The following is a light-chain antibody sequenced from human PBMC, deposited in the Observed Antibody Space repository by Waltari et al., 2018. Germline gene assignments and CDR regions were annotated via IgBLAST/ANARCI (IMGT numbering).Light chain of an antibody. J-gene: IGLJ1*01. CDR1: NNNVATER. V-gene: IGLV10-54*04. Sequence: QAGLTQPPSVSKHLGQTATVTRTGHNNNVATEREAWQQQHQCHPPKLLFYRNDNRPSGISEGFSAFRSGDTASLTITRLQPEDEADYYCSTWNDSLKSYVFGPGTKVTVL. CDR3: STWNDSLKSYV. CDR2: RND.